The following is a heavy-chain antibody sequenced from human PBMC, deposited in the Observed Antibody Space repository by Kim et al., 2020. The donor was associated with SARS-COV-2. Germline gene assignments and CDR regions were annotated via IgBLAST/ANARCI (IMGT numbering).Heavy chain of an antibody. Sequence: SVKVSCKASGGTFSSYAISWVRQAPGQGLEWMGGIIPIFGTANYAQKFQGRVTITADESTSTAYMELSSLRSEDTAVYYCARATDYGGNFGVFDYWGQGTLVTVSS. D-gene: IGHD4-17*01. CDR1: GGTFSSYA. J-gene: IGHJ4*02. CDR2: IIPIFGTA. CDR3: ARATDYGGNFGVFDY. V-gene: IGHV1-69*13.